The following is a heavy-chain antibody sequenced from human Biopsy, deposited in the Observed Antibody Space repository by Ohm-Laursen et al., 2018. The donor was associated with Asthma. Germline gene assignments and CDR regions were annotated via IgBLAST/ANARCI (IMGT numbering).Heavy chain of an antibody. J-gene: IGHJ4*02. Sequence: SSLRLSCTASGFAFDSYAMYWVRQSPGKGPEWVAVISYDGNHKFYEDSVKGRFTISRDNSKNTLYLQMNSLRTEDTAVYYCAKRRGYSGHDNDYWGQGTLVTVSS. CDR3: AKRRGYSGHDNDY. CDR1: GFAFDSYA. V-gene: IGHV3-30*18. D-gene: IGHD5-12*01. CDR2: ISYDGNHK.